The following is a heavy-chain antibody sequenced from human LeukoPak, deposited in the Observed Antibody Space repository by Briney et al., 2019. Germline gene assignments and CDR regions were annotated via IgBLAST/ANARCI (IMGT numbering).Heavy chain of an antibody. V-gene: IGHV1-2*02. CDR2: INPNSGGT. J-gene: IGHJ5*02. D-gene: IGHD3-10*01. Sequence: ASVKVSCKASGYTFTGYYMHWVRQAPGQGLEWMGWINPNSGGTNYAQKFQGRVTMTRDTSISTAYMELSRLRSDDTAVYYCARPLSMVRGVTRGRFDPWGQGTLVTVSS. CDR1: GYTFTGYY. CDR3: ARPLSMVRGVTRGRFDP.